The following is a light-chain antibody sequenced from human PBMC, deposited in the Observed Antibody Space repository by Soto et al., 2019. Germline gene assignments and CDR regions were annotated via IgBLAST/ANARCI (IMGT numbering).Light chain of an antibody. J-gene: IGLJ2*01. Sequence: QSVLTQPPSESGTPGQRVTISCSGRRSNIGSNTVNWYQQLPGTAPKFLIYSNNQRPSGVPKRFSGSKSGNSASLAISGLQSEDEADYYCATWDDSLNGHVVFGGGPKLTVL. V-gene: IGLV1-44*01. CDR2: SNN. CDR3: ATWDDSLNGHVV. CDR1: RSNIGSNT.